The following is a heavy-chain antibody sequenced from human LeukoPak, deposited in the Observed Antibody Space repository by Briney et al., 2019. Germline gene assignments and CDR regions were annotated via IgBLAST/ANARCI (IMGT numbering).Heavy chain of an antibody. CDR3: ARLGDSSAAFDY. Sequence: SETLSLTCTVSGGSISSGGYYWSWIRQPPGKGLEWIGYIYYSGSTNYNPSLKSRVTISVDTSKNQFSLKLSSVTAADTAVYYCARLGDSSAAFDYWGQGTLVTVSS. J-gene: IGHJ4*02. V-gene: IGHV4-61*08. CDR1: GGSISSGGYY. D-gene: IGHD3-10*01. CDR2: IYYSGST.